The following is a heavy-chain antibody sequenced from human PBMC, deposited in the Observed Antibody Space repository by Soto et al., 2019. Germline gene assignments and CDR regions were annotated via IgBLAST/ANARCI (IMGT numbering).Heavy chain of an antibody. Sequence: QVQLVQSGAEEKKPGASVKVSCKASGYTFTSYAMHWVRQAPGQRLEWMGWINAGNGNTKYSRKFQGRVTITRDTSASTAYMELSSLRSADTAVYYCARVSGWYVLDYWGQGTLVTVSS. CDR1: GYTFTSYA. J-gene: IGHJ4*02. CDR3: ARVSGWYVLDY. D-gene: IGHD6-19*01. CDR2: INAGNGNT. V-gene: IGHV1-3*05.